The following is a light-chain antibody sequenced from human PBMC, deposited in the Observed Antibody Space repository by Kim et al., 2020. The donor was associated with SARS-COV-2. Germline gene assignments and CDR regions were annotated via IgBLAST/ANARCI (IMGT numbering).Light chain of an antibody. V-gene: IGKV1-5*03. Sequence: SASVGARVTITCRASQNINKWLAWYQQKPGKAPNLLIYKASTLQIGVPSRFSGSGSGTEFTLTISSLQPDDFATYFCQQYQNYVCTFGQGTKLEI. CDR1: QNINKW. CDR2: KAS. CDR3: QQYQNYVCT. J-gene: IGKJ2*02.